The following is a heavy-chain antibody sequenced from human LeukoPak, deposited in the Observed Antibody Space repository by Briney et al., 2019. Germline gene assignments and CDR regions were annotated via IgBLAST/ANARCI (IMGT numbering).Heavy chain of an antibody. J-gene: IGHJ4*02. CDR1: GFTFSSYG. D-gene: IGHD3-22*01. CDR2: ISYDGSNK. Sequence: GGSLRLSRAASGFTFSSYGMHWVRQAPGKGLEWVAVISYDGSNKYYADSVKGRFTISRDNSKNTLYLQMNSLRAEDTAVYYCARDIEYYYDSSGYYDYWGQGTLVTVSS. CDR3: ARDIEYYYDSSGYYDY. V-gene: IGHV3-30*03.